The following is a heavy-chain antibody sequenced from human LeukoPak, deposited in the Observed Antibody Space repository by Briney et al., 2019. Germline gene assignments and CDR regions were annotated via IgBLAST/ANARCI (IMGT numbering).Heavy chain of an antibody. CDR1: GGTFSSYA. CDR2: IIPILGIA. V-gene: IGHV1-69*04. CDR3: ARDSSGWQSDDY. D-gene: IGHD6-19*01. Sequence: SVKVPCKASGGTFSSYAISWVRQAPGQGLEWMGRIIPILGIANYAQKFQGRVTITADKSTSTAYMELSSLRSEDTAVYYCARDSSGWQSDDYWGQGTLVTVSS. J-gene: IGHJ4*02.